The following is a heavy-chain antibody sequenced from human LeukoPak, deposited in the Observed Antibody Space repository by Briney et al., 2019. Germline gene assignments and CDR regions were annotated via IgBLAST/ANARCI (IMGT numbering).Heavy chain of an antibody. D-gene: IGHD6-13*01. Sequence: GGSLRLSCAASIFSFSSCWMSWVRQAPGKGLEWVANIKQDGSGKFYVDSVKGRFTISRDNSKNSLYLQMNNLRVEDTAVYYCASFLRQQLKPPETYGMDVWGQGTTVTVSS. CDR2: IKQDGSGK. J-gene: IGHJ6*02. CDR1: IFSFSSCW. CDR3: ASFLRQQLKPPETYGMDV. V-gene: IGHV3-7*01.